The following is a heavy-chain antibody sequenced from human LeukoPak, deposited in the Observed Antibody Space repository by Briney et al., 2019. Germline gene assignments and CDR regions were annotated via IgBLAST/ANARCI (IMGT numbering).Heavy chain of an antibody. CDR3: ARGEGYYYDRSGYTNWFDP. V-gene: IGHV4-31*03. J-gene: IGHJ5*02. CDR1: KGSISSGGYY. CDR2: IYYSGRT. Sequence: SETLSLTCSVSKGSISSGGYYWSWIRQHPGKGLEWIGYIYYSGRTYSNPSLKSRVTISGDTSKNQFSLKLSSVTAADTAVYCCARGEGYYYDRSGYTNWFDPWGQGTLVTVSS. D-gene: IGHD3-22*01.